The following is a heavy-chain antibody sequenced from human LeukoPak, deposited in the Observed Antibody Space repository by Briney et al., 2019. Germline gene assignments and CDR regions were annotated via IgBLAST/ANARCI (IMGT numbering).Heavy chain of an antibody. J-gene: IGHJ3*02. CDR3: ARHTRGVDTAMVRDGIDI. CDR2: IYPGDSDI. V-gene: IGHV5-51*01. Sequence: GESLKISCKGSGYGFTDYWIGWVRQMPGKGLEWMGIIYPGDSDIRYSPSFQGQVTISADKSIRTAYLQWSSLKASDTAMYYCARHTRGVDTAMVRDGIDIWGQGTKVTVSS. CDR1: GYGFTDYW. D-gene: IGHD5-18*01.